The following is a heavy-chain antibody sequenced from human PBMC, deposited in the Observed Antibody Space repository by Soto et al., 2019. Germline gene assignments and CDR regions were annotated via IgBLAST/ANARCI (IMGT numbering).Heavy chain of an antibody. D-gene: IGHD4-17*01. Sequence: SETLSLTCTVSGGSISSGDYYWSWIRQPPGKGLEWIGYIYYSGSTYYNPPLKSRVTISVDTSKNQFSLKLSSVTAADTAVYYCAREDYGDYNWFDPWGQGTLVTVSS. V-gene: IGHV4-30-4*01. J-gene: IGHJ5*02. CDR1: GGSISSGDYY. CDR2: IYYSGST. CDR3: AREDYGDYNWFDP.